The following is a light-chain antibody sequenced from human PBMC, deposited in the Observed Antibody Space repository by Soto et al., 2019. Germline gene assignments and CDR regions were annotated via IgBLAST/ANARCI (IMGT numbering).Light chain of an antibody. Sequence: AIQMTQSPSSLSASVGDRVAISCRASQDIRNTLAWYQQKPGEDPKLLIFAASNLQSEVPSRFSGSGSVTDFTLAITGLQPEDFATYYCLQYYNFSWTFGQGTKVDIK. CDR1: QDIRNT. V-gene: IGKV1-6*01. J-gene: IGKJ1*01. CDR3: LQYYNFSWT. CDR2: AAS.